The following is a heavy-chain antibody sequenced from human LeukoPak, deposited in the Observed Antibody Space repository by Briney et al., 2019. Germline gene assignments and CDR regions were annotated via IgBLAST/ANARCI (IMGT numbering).Heavy chain of an antibody. J-gene: IGHJ4*02. CDR2: ISAYNGNT. CDR3: AREDGYSNLFDY. Sequence: ASVTVSFKASVYTFTNYGISWVRQAPGQGREWMGWISAYNGNTNYAQKLQGRVTMTTDTSTSTAYMELRSLRSDDTAVYYCAREDGYSNLFDYWGQGTLVTVSS. V-gene: IGHV1-18*01. CDR1: VYTFTNYG. D-gene: IGHD5-18*01.